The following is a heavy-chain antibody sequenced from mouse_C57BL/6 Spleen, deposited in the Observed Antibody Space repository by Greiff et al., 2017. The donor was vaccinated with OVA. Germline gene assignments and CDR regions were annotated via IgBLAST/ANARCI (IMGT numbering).Heavy chain of an antibody. CDR2: ISDGGSYT. D-gene: IGHD1-1*01. Sequence: VQLQQSGGGLVKPGGSLKLSCAASGFTLSSYAMSWVRQTPEKRLEWVATISDGGSYTYYPDNVKGRFTISRDNAKNNLYLQMSHLKSEDTAMYYCARDGSSFHWYFDVWGTGTTVTVSS. V-gene: IGHV5-4*01. CDR1: GFTLSSYA. CDR3: ARDGSSFHWYFDV. J-gene: IGHJ1*03.